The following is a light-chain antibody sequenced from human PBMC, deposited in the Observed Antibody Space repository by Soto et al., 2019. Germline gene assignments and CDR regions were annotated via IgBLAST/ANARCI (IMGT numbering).Light chain of an antibody. J-gene: IGKJ5*01. CDR2: AAS. CDR3: QQSYDHPVT. CDR1: QSISTY. V-gene: IGKV1-39*01. Sequence: DIQMPQSPSSLSASVEDRVSITCRASQSISTYLNWFHQKPGEAPNLLIYAASTLQSGVPSRFSGSGSGTDFTLTISNLQPEDFATYYCQQSYDHPVTFGQGTRLDIK.